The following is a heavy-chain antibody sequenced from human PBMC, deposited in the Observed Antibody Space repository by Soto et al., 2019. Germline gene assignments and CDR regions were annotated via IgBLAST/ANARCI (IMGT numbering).Heavy chain of an antibody. CDR2: ISYDGSNK. D-gene: IGHD5-12*01. CDR3: AILGYDPEYTLRMHYYHGMDV. J-gene: IGHJ6*01. CDR1: GGTFSSYA. V-gene: IGHV3-30-3*01. Sequence: SCKASGGTFSSYAISWVRQAPGKGLEWVAVISYDGSNKYYADSVKGRFTISRDNSKNTLYLQMNSLRAEDTAVYYCAILGYDPEYTLRMHYYHGMDVWGEGTTVNVCS.